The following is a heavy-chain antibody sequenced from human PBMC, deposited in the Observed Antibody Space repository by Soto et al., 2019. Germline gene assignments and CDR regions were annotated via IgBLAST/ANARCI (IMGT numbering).Heavy chain of an antibody. J-gene: IGHJ4*02. V-gene: IGHV3-48*02. CDR1: GFTFSAYS. Sequence: PGGSLRLSCAASGFTFSAYSVNWVRQAPGKGLQWISYISSGSKTIYYADSVKGRFIVSRDNAKNSQYLQMNSLRDEDTAVYYCVREDILGVRSFDYWGQGTLVTVSS. CDR2: ISSGSKTI. D-gene: IGHD3-9*01. CDR3: VREDILGVRSFDY.